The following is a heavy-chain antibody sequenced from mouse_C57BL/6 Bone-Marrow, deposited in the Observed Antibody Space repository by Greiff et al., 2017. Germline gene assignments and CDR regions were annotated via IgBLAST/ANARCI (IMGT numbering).Heavy chain of an antibody. J-gene: IGHJ1*03. V-gene: IGHV14-4*01. CDR2: IDPENGDT. CDR1: GFNIKDDY. Sequence: VQLQQSGAELVRPGASVKLSCTASGFNIKDDYMHWVKQRPEQGLEWIGWIDPENGDTEYASKFQGKATITADTSSNTAYLQLSSLTSEATAVYYCTTGYGSSDWYFDVWGTGTTVTVSS. CDR3: TTGYGSSDWYFDV. D-gene: IGHD1-1*01.